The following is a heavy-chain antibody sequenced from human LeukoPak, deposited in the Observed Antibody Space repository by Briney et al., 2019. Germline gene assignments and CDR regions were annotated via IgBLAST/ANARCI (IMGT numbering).Heavy chain of an antibody. CDR3: ARGGRSEYSYGYMFWFDP. V-gene: IGHV4-34*01. CDR1: GGSFSGYY. Sequence: SETLSLTCAVYGGSFSGYYWSWIRQPPGKGLEWIGEINHSGSTNYNPSLKSRVTISVDTSKNQFSLKLSSVTAADTAVYYCARGGRSEYSYGYMFWFDPWGQGTTVTVSS. CDR2: INHSGST. J-gene: IGHJ5*01. D-gene: IGHD5-18*01.